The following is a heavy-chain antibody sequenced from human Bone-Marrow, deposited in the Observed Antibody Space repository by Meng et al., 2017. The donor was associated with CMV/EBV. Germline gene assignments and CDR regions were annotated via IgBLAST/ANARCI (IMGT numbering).Heavy chain of an antibody. J-gene: IGHJ6*02. D-gene: IGHD3-10*01. CDR2: IIPIFGTP. CDR1: GDSLSNYA. Sequence: SVKVSCKASGDSLSNYAFSWVRQAPGQGLEWMGGIIPIFGTPNYAQKFQGRVSITTDEATSTSYMDLSGLRSEDTAIYYCATGEYDGSYYYGSDVWGQGTTVTVSS. V-gene: IGHV1-69*05. CDR3: ATGEYDGSYYYGSDV.